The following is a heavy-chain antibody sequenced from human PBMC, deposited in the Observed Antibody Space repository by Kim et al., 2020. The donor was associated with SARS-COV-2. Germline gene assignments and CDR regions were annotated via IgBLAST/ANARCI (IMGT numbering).Heavy chain of an antibody. J-gene: IGHJ4*02. CDR2: INAGNANT. CDR1: GYTFTSYA. CDR3: ARDSSSSYQFDY. D-gene: IGHD6-6*01. Sequence: ASVKVSCKASGYTFTSYAMHWVRQAPGQRLEWMGWINAGNANTKYSQKFQGRVTITRDTSASTVYMELSSLRSEDMAVYYCARDSSSSYQFDYWGQGTLVTVSS. V-gene: IGHV1-3*01.